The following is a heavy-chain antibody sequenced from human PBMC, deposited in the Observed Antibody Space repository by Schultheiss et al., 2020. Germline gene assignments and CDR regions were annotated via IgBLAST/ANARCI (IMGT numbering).Heavy chain of an antibody. J-gene: IGHJ4*02. D-gene: IGHD6-19*01. CDR3: ARDGIAVAGTPYFDY. V-gene: IGHV4-34*01. Sequence: GSLRLSCAVYGGSFSGYYWSWIRQPPGKGLEWIGEIYHSGSTNYNPSLKSRVTISVDKSKNQFSLKLSSVTAADTAVYYCARDGIAVAGTPYFDYWGQGTLVTAPQ. CDR1: GGSFSGYY. CDR2: IYHSGST.